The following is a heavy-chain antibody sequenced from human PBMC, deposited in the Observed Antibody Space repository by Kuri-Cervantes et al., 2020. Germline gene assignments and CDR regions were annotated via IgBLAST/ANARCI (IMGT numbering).Heavy chain of an antibody. CDR1: GYTLTELS. Sequence: ASVKVSCKVSGYTLTELSMHWVRQAPGKGLEWMGGFDPEDGETIYAQKFQGRVTMTRNTSISTAYMELSSLRSEDTAVYYCARGPLFGSGSYYKGYYYYYMDVWGKGTTVTVSS. CDR3: ARGPLFGSGSYYKGYYYYYMDV. V-gene: IGHV1-24*01. J-gene: IGHJ6*03. CDR2: FDPEDGET. D-gene: IGHD3-10*01.